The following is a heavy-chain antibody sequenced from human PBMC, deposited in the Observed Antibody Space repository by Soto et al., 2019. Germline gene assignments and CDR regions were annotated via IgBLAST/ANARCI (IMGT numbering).Heavy chain of an antibody. D-gene: IGHD3-9*01. Sequence: SETLSLTCSVSGDSISSSSYYWGWIRQPPGKGLEWIGSIYYSGSTYYNPSLKSRLTISADTSKNQFSLKLSSLTAADTAVYYCARHKGPYYDILTGYIIVREPTSYYYYYGMDVWGQGTTVTVSS. CDR2: IYYSGST. CDR3: ARHKGPYYDILTGYIIVREPTSYYYYYGMDV. CDR1: GDSISSSSYY. J-gene: IGHJ6*02. V-gene: IGHV4-39*01.